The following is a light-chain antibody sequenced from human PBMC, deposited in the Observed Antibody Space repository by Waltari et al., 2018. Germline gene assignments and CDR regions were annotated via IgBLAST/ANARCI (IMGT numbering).Light chain of an antibody. Sequence: EIVLTQSPGTLSLSPGEGATLSCRASESVSKFLAWYQQNPGQAPRLLIYHASHRASGIPDRFSGSGFGTDFSLTISRLEPEDFAVYYCQKYESLPATFGQGTKVEIK. CDR3: QKYESLPAT. V-gene: IGKV3-20*01. J-gene: IGKJ1*01. CDR2: HAS. CDR1: ESVSKF.